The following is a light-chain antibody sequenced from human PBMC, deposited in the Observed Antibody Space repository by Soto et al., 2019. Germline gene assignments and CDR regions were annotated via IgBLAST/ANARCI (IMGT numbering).Light chain of an antibody. J-gene: IGKJ2*01. CDR3: QQYVIWPPTFT. Sequence: IVMTQSPATLSVSPGERVTLSSRASQSVSSNLAWYQQKPGQAPRLLIYSASTRATGIPARFSGSGSGTEYTLAITSLQSEDFAVYFCQQYVIWPPTFTFGQGTKLEIK. V-gene: IGKV3-15*01. CDR1: QSVSSN. CDR2: SAS.